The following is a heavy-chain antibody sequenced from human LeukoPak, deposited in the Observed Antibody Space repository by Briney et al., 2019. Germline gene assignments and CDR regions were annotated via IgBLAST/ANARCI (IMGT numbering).Heavy chain of an antibody. CDR1: GYTFTSYD. CDR2: MNPNSGNT. D-gene: IGHD3-9*01. Sequence: ASVKVSCKASGYTFTSYDINWVRQATGQGLEWMGWMNPNSGNTGYAQKFQGRVTMTRNTSISIAYMEVSSLRSEDTAVYYCARGTRGDILTGYSLGYWGQGTLSPSPQ. CDR3: ARGTRGDILTGYSLGY. J-gene: IGHJ4*02. V-gene: IGHV1-8*01.